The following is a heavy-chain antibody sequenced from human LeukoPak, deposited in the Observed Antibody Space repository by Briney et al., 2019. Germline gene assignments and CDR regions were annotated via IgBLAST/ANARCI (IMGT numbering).Heavy chain of an antibody. CDR1: GYTFTSYG. V-gene: IGHV1-18*01. D-gene: IGHD3-16*02. J-gene: IGHJ4*02. CDR2: ISAYNGNT. Sequence: ASVKVSCKASGYTFTSYGISWVRQAPGQGLEWMGWISAYNGNTNYAQKLQGRVTMTTDTSTSTAYMELRSLRSDDTAVYYCARVYEYYDYVWGSYRQADYWGQGTLVTASS. CDR3: ARVYEYYDYVWGSYRQADY.